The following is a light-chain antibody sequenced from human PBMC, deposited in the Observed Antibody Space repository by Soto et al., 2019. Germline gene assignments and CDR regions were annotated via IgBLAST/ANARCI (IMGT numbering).Light chain of an antibody. J-gene: IGLJ2*01. CDR3: QSYDSSLRGPVV. V-gene: IGLV1-40*01. CDR2: GNS. CDR1: SSNIGAGYD. Sequence: QSVLTQPPSVSGAPGQRVTISCTGSSSNIGAGYDVHWYQQLPGTAPKLLIYGNSNRPSGVPDRFSGSKSGTSASLAIPGLQAEDEADYYCQSYDSSLRGPVVFGGGTKVTVL.